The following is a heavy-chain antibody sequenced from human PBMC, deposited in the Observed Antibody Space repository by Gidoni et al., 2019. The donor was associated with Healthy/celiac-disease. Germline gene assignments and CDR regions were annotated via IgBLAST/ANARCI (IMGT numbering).Heavy chain of an antibody. J-gene: IGHJ4*02. CDR3: AADREQQLARFDY. Sequence: QMQLVQSGPEVKKPGTSVKVSCEASGFTFTSSAVQWVRQARGQRLEWLGWIVVGSGNTNYAQKFQERVTITRDMSTSTGYRELSSLRSEDTAVYYCAADREQQLARFDYWGQGTLVTVSS. CDR1: GFTFTSSA. V-gene: IGHV1-58*01. CDR2: IVVGSGNT. D-gene: IGHD6-13*01.